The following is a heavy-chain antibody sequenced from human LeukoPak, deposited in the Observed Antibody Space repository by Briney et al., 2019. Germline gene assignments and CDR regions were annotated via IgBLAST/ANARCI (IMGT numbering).Heavy chain of an antibody. V-gene: IGHV3-23*01. CDR2: ISGSGGST. CDR1: GFTVSSYY. J-gene: IGHJ5*02. D-gene: IGHD3-16*02. Sequence: PGGSLRLSCAASGFTVSSYYMNWVRQAPGKELEWVSAISGSGGSTYYADSVKGRFTISRDNSKNTLYLQMNSLRAEDTAVYYCASQPRNYDYVWGSYRFYWFDPWGQGTLVTVSS. CDR3: ASQPRNYDYVWGSYRFYWFDP.